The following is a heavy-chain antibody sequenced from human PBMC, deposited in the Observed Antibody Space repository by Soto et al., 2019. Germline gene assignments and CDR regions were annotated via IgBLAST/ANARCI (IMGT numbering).Heavy chain of an antibody. CDR1: GYTFSNYG. Sequence: QVQLVQSGAEVRKPGASVKVSCKASGYTFSNYGLSWVRQAPGQGLEWMGWISDYNGNTHYAQKFQARLIMTTDPPRRTADLGLRGLNSDEPPVYFVPREGFYAGSGPSSPPRYYGMDAWGQGTTVTVSS. D-gene: IGHD3-10*01. CDR2: ISDYNGNT. J-gene: IGHJ6*02. CDR3: PREGFYAGSGPSSPPRYYGMDA. V-gene: IGHV1-18*01.